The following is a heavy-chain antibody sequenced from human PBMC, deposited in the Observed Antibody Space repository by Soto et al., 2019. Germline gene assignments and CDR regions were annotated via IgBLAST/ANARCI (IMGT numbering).Heavy chain of an antibody. D-gene: IGHD3-9*01. V-gene: IGHV3-53*04. CDR2: LYSDDKT. Sequence: EVQLVESGGGLVQPGGSLRLSCAASGFTVSSNSMSWVRQAPGKGLEWVSVLYSDDKTYDADSVKGRFTISRHNSKNKLYLQKNSLRIEDPALYYCAAEIADSDDIRSELGKGFDIWGQGTVVTVAS. CDR3: AAEIADSDDIRSELGKGFDI. J-gene: IGHJ3*02. CDR1: GFTVSSNS.